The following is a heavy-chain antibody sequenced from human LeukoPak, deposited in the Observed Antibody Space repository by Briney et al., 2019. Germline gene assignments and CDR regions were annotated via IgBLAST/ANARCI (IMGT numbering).Heavy chain of an antibody. D-gene: IGHD3-9*01. CDR2: INPSGGST. V-gene: IGHV1-46*01. J-gene: IGHJ4*02. CDR1: GYTFTSYY. CDR3: ARETYYDILTGYPALDY. Sequence: WASVKVSCKASGYTFTSYYMHWVRQAPGQGLEWMGIINPSGGSTSYAQKFQGRVTMTRDMSTSTVYMELSSLRSEDTAVYYCARETYYDILTGYPALDYWGQGTLVTVSS.